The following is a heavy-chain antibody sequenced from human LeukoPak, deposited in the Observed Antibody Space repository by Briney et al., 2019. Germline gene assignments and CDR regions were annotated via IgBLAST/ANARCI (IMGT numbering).Heavy chain of an antibody. CDR2: INPSGGST. Sequence: ASVKVSCKASGYTFTSYYMHWVRQAPGQGLEWMGIINPSGGSTSYAQKFQGRVTMTRDTSTSTAYMELSSLRSEDTAVYYCARGGVIAVAGTALDYWGQGTLVTVSS. D-gene: IGHD6-19*01. V-gene: IGHV1-46*01. J-gene: IGHJ4*02. CDR3: ARGGVIAVAGTALDY. CDR1: GYTFTSYY.